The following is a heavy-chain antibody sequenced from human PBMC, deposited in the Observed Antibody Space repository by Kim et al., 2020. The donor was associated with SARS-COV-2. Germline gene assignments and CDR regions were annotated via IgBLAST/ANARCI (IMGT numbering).Heavy chain of an antibody. CDR2: T. D-gene: IGHD6-13*01. V-gene: IGHV4-39*01. Sequence: TYSNPSLKSRVTISVDTSKNQFSLKLSSVTAADTAVYYCARLLYSSSYDYWGQGTLVTVSS. J-gene: IGHJ4*02. CDR3: ARLLYSSSYDY.